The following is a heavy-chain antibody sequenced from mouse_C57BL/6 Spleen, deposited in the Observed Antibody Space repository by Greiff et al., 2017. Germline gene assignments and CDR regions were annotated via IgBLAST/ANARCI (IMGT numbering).Heavy chain of an antibody. V-gene: IGHV2-4*01. CDR3: AKKGVSYAMDY. Sequence: VKLVESGPGLVQPSQSLSITCTVSGFSLTSYGVHWVRQPPGKGLEWLGVIWSGGSTDYNAAFISRLSISKDNSKSQVFFKMNSLQADDTAIYYCAKKGVSYAMDYWGQGTSVTVSS. J-gene: IGHJ4*01. CDR1: GFSLTSYG. CDR2: IWSGGST.